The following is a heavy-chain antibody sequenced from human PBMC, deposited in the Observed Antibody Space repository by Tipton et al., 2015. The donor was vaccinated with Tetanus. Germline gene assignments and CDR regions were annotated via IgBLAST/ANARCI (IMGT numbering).Heavy chain of an antibody. V-gene: IGHV4-61*05. J-gene: IGHJ6*02. CDR2: IYYSGTT. CDR3: ARTPDYYYGMDV. Sequence: TLSLTCTVSGGSISDKKNYWGWIRQAPGKGLEWIGEIYYSGTTNYNPSLKSRVTISTDKSKNQVPLRLNSVTAADTAVYFCARTPDYYYGMDVWGQGTTVTVSS. CDR1: GGSISDKKNY.